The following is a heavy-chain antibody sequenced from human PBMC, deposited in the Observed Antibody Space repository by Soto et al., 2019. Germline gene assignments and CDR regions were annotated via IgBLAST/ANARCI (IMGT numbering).Heavy chain of an antibody. Sequence: PSETLSLTCAVYGGSFSGYYWSWIRQPPGKGLEWIGEINHSGSTNYNPSLKSRVTISVDTSKNQFSLKPSSVTAADTAVYYCARAELRIVFDYWGQGTLVTVSS. D-gene: IGHD1-7*01. V-gene: IGHV4-34*01. J-gene: IGHJ4*02. CDR3: ARAELRIVFDY. CDR1: GGSFSGYY. CDR2: INHSGST.